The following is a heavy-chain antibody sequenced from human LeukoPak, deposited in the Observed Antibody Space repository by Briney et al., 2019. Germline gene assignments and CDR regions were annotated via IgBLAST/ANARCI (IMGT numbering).Heavy chain of an antibody. CDR2: ISYSGST. J-gene: IGHJ4*02. CDR1: GGSFSSYY. D-gene: IGHD5-24*01. Sequence: SETLSLTCTVSGGSFSSYYWSWIRQPPGKGLEWIGYISYSGSTNYNPSLKSRVTISVDTSKNQFSLRLSSVTAADTAVYFCARCRDGYPPFDYWGQGTLVTVSS. CDR3: ARCRDGYPPFDY. V-gene: IGHV4-59*01.